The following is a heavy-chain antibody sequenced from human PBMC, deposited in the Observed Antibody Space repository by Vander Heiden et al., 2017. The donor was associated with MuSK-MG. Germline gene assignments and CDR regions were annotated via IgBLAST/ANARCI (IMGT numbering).Heavy chain of an antibody. CDR1: GGSFSGYY. J-gene: IGHJ4*02. V-gene: IGHV4-34*01. Sequence: QVQLQQWGAGLLKPSETLSLTCAVYGGSFSGYYWSWLRQPPGKGLEWIGEINQSGSTNYTPSLKSRVTISVDTSKNQFSLKLSSVTAADTAVYYCARGLIVVVVAYYFDYWGQGTRGTVSA. CDR2: INQSGST. D-gene: IGHD2-15*01. CDR3: ARGLIVVVVAYYFDY.